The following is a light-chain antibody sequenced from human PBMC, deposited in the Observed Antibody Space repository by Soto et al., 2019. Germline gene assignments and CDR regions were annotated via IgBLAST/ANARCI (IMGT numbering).Light chain of an antibody. V-gene: IGKV1-5*03. J-gene: IGKJ2*01. Sequence: DIQMTQSPSTLSASVGDRVTITCRASQSISSWLAWYQQKPGKAPKLLIYKASSLESGVPSRFSGSGSGTEFTLTISSLQPDDFATYYCQQYNSYPYTFGQGIKVDIK. CDR2: KAS. CDR1: QSISSW. CDR3: QQYNSYPYT.